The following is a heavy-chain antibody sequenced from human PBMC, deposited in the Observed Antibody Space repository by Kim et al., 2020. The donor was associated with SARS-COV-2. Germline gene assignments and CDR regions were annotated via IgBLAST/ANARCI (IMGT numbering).Heavy chain of an antibody. CDR3: ARDDDSSGSHAFDI. Sequence: GGSLRLSCAASGFTFSSYAMHWVRQAPGKGLEWVAVISYDGSNKYYADSVKGRFTISRDNSKNTLYLQMNSLRAEDTAVYYCARDDDSSGSHAFDIWGQGTMVTVSS. J-gene: IGHJ3*02. V-gene: IGHV3-30*04. CDR2: ISYDGSNK. D-gene: IGHD3-22*01. CDR1: GFTFSSYA.